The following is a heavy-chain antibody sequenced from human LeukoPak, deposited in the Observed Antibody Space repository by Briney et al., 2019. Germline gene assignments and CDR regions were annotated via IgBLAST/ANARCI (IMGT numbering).Heavy chain of an antibody. CDR2: INPNSGGT. Sequence: ASVKVSCKASGYTFTDYYMHWVRQAPGQGLEWMGWINPNSGGTNYAQKFQGRVTMTRDTSISTAYMELSRLRSDDTAVYYCARDLGEYSSSSGDYWGQGTLVTVSS. J-gene: IGHJ4*02. V-gene: IGHV1-2*02. CDR1: GYTFTDYY. CDR3: ARDLGEYSSSSGDY. D-gene: IGHD6-6*01.